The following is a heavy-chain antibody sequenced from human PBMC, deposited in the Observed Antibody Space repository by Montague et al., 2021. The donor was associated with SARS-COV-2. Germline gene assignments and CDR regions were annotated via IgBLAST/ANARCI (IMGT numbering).Heavy chain of an antibody. CDR2: IYWDDDK. CDR3: ARYTSRMYGGFDY. D-gene: IGHD3-16*02. V-gene: IGHV2-5*02. Sequence: PAPVKPTQTLTLTCTVSGFSLNTNGMGVGWIRQPPGEAPAWLALIYWDDDKRYSPSLKTRLTITKDTSRNQVVLTMTNVDPGDTGTYFCARYTSRMYGGFDYWGQGALVSVSS. J-gene: IGHJ4*02. CDR1: GFSLNTNGMG.